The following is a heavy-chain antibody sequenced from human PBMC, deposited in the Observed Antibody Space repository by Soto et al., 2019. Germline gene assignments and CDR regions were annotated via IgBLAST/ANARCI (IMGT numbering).Heavy chain of an antibody. V-gene: IGHV4-59*01. CDR3: ARGGNRHSSTSSGVGGFDY. Sequence: PSETLSLTCTVSGASISSSYWSWIRQPPGKGLEWIGYIFHSGTTNYNPSLKSRVTISVDTSKNQFSLNLSSLTTADTAVYFCARGGNRHSSTSSGVGGFDYWGQGTLVTVSS. CDR2: IFHSGTT. J-gene: IGHJ4*02. CDR1: GASISSSY. D-gene: IGHD6-6*01.